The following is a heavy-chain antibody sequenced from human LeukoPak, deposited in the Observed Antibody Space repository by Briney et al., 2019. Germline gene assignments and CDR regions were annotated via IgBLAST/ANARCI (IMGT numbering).Heavy chain of an antibody. Sequence: ASVKVSFKASGYTFTSYYMHWVRQAPGQGLEWMGIINPSGGSTSYAQKFQGRVTMTRDTSTSTVYMELSSLRSEDTAVYYCARDQWNYGDYVHWGQGTLVTVSS. D-gene: IGHD4-17*01. CDR2: INPSGGST. J-gene: IGHJ4*02. CDR3: ARDQWNYGDYVH. CDR1: GYTFTSYY. V-gene: IGHV1-46*01.